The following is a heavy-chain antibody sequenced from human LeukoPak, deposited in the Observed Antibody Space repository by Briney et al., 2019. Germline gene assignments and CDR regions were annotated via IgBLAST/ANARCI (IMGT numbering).Heavy chain of an antibody. V-gene: IGHV4-59*01. J-gene: IGHJ4*02. CDR1: GGSMNTYY. Sequence: PSETLSLTCTVSGGSMNTYYWSWIRQSPGRGLEWKGLEWIGYVSYSGITSYNPSLKSRVTISVDTSKNQFSLKLSSVTAADTAVYYCARGYGSGSIDYWGQGTLVTVSS. D-gene: IGHD3-10*01. CDR3: ARGYGSGSIDY. CDR2: VSYSGIT.